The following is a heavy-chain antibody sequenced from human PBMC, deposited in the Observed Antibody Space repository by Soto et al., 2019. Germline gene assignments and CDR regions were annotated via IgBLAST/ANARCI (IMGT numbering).Heavy chain of an antibody. V-gene: IGHV1-18*01. Sequence: QVQLVQSGAEVKKPGASVKVSCRASGHSFTSYGITWVRQTPGQGLEWMGWISVHNGYTNYPQKLQDRITMTTDTSTSTAYMELTSLRSDDTAVYYCARGRGVSSWYETPHYFDSWGQGTLVTVSS. J-gene: IGHJ4*02. CDR3: ARGRGVSSWYETPHYFDS. CDR2: ISVHNGYT. CDR1: GHSFTSYG. D-gene: IGHD6-13*01.